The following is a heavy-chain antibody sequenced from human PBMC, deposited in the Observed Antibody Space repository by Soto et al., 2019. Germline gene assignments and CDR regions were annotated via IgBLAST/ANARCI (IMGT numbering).Heavy chain of an antibody. CDR3: ARDGKVRTPLKSGIDV. Sequence: QVQLVQSGAEVKKPGASVKVSRKASGYTFTSYSISWVRQAPGQGLEWMGWISAYNGNTNYAQKLQGRVTMTTDTSTSTAYMELRSLRSDDTAVYYCARDGKVRTPLKSGIDVWGQGTTVTVSS. CDR1: GYTFTSYS. J-gene: IGHJ6*02. D-gene: IGHD1-1*01. CDR2: ISAYNGNT. V-gene: IGHV1-18*01.